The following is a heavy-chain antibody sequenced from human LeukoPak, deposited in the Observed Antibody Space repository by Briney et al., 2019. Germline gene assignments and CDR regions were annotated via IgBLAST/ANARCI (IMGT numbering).Heavy chain of an antibody. D-gene: IGHD2-2*01. CDR3: ARDYGEVVVPAGSAFDI. Sequence: GASVKVSCEASGYTFTSYYMHWVRQAPGQGLEWMGIINPSGGSTSYAQEFQGRVTMTRDTSTSTVYMELSCLRSEDTAVYYCARDYGEVVVPAGSAFDIWGQGTMVTVSS. J-gene: IGHJ3*02. CDR2: INPSGGST. V-gene: IGHV1-46*03. CDR1: GYTFTSYY.